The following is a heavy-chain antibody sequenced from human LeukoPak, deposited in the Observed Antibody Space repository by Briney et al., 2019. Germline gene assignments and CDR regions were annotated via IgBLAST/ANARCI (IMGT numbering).Heavy chain of an antibody. CDR2: IYPGDSDT. CDR1: GYSFTSYW. J-gene: IGHJ4*02. V-gene: IGHV5-51*01. D-gene: IGHD3-22*01. CDR3: ARPYYYDSSGYDY. Sequence: PGESLKIACEGSGYSFTSYWIGWVRQMPGKGLEWMGIIYPGDSDTRYSPSFQGQVAISADKSISTAYLQWSSLKASDTAMYYCARPYYYDSSGYDYWGQGTLVTVSS.